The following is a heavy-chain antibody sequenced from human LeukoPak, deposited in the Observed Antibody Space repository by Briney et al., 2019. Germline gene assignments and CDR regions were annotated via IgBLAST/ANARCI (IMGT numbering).Heavy chain of an antibody. D-gene: IGHD5-18*01. J-gene: IGHJ4*02. Sequence: PSETLSLTCTVSGFSISSGHYWGWVRQPPGAGLEGIGSVYQSGTTYYNPSLKSRVTTSVDMSKNQFSLRPRPVTAADTAVYYCAGIFIRNGYSSYFDCWGQGTLVTVSS. CDR3: AGIFIRNGYSSYFDC. CDR1: GFSISSGHY. V-gene: IGHV4-38-2*02. CDR2: VYQSGTT.